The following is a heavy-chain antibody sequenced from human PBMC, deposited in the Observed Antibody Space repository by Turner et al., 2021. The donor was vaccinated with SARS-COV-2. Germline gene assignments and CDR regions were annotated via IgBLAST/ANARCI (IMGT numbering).Heavy chain of an antibody. CDR3: ARVGSYGRRDVDY. D-gene: IGHD5-18*01. CDR2: MYSGGST. V-gene: IGHV3-53*01. Sequence: EVQLVESGGGLIQPGGSLRLSCAASGFTVSSNYMSWVRQAPGKGLEWVSVMYSGGSTYYADSVKGRFTISRDNAKNTLYLQMNSLRAEDTAVYYCARVGSYGRRDVDYWGQGTLVTVSS. CDR1: GFTVSSNY. J-gene: IGHJ4*02.